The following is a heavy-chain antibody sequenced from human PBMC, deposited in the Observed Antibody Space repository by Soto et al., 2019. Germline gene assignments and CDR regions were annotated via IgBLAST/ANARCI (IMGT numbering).Heavy chain of an antibody. V-gene: IGHV1-69*13. CDR2: IIPIFGTA. Sequence: SVKVSCKASGGTFSSYAISWVRQAPGQGLEWMGGIIPIFGTANYAQKFQGRVTITADESTSTAYMEMSSLRSEDTAVYYFSLDPDLKDCSGGSCYSGYWGQGTLVTVSS. CDR1: GGTFSSYA. J-gene: IGHJ4*02. D-gene: IGHD2-15*01. CDR3: SLDPDLKDCSGGSCYSGY.